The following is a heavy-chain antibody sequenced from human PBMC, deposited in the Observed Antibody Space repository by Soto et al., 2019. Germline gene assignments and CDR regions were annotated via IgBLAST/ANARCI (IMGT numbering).Heavy chain of an antibody. CDR2: IKQDGSEK. CDR3: AREDDYYDSSGYYIEYFQH. J-gene: IGHJ1*01. V-gene: IGHV3-7*01. Sequence: GGSLRLSCAASGFTFSSYWMSWVRQAPGKGLEWVANIKQDGSEKYYVDSVKGRFTISRDNAKNSLYLQMNSLRAEDTAVYYCAREDDYYDSSGYYIEYFQHWGQGTLVIVSS. CDR1: GFTFSSYW. D-gene: IGHD3-22*01.